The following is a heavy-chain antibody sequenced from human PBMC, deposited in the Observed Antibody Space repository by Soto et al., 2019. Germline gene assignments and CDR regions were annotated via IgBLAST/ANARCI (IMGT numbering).Heavy chain of an antibody. CDR1: GFTFSSYA. Sequence: EVQLLESGGGLVQPGGSLRLSCAASGFTFSSYAMSWVRQAPGKGLEWVSDISGSGGSTYYADSVKGRFTISRDNSKNTLYLQMNSLRAEDTAVYYCAKRAQGVTTSPPPFDYWGQGTLVTVSS. CDR3: AKRAQGVTTSPPPFDY. V-gene: IGHV3-23*01. D-gene: IGHD4-17*01. CDR2: ISGSGGST. J-gene: IGHJ4*02.